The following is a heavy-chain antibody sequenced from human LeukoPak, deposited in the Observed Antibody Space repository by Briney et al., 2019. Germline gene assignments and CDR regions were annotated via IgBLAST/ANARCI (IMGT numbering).Heavy chain of an antibody. D-gene: IGHD1-1*01. V-gene: IGHV3-21*04. CDR3: AREAGWNDEADGMDV. CDR1: GFTFSSYS. Sequence: GGSLRLSCAASGFTFSSYSMNWVRQAPGKGLEWVSSISSSSSYIYYADSVKGRFTISRDNAKNSLYLQMNSLRAEDTAVYYCAREAGWNDEADGMDVWGQGTTVTVSS. CDR2: ISSSSSYI. J-gene: IGHJ6*02.